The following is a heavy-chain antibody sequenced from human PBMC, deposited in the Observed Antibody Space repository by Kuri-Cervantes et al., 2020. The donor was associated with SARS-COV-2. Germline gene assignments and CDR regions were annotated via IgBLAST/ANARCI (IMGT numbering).Heavy chain of an antibody. CDR2: ISWNSGSI. D-gene: IGHD4-17*01. V-gene: IGHV3-9*01. Sequence: SLKISCAASGFTFDDYAMHWVRQAPGKGLEWVSGISWNSGSIGYADSVKGRFTISRDNAKNSLYLQMNSLRDEDTAVYYCASWPVTYPTTFDIWGQGTMVTVSS. J-gene: IGHJ3*02. CDR1: GFTFDDYA. CDR3: ASWPVTYPTTFDI.